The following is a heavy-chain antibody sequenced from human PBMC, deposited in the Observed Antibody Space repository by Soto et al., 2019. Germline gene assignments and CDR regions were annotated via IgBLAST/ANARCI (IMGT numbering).Heavy chain of an antibody. D-gene: IGHD3-22*01. CDR3: ARGIEMDRIGWFDP. J-gene: IGHJ5*02. V-gene: IGHV5-51*01. Sequence: PGESLKISCKGSGYRFTSFWIGWVRQMPGKGLEWLGIIYPGDADIRYTPSFQGQVTMSADKSISTAYLQWSSLKASDTAIYYCARGIEMDRIGWFDPWGQGTLVTVSS. CDR1: GYRFTSFW. CDR2: IYPGDADI.